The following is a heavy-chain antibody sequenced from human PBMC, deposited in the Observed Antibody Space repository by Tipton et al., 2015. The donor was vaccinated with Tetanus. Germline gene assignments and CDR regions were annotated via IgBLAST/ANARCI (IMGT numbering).Heavy chain of an antibody. J-gene: IGHJ4*02. D-gene: IGHD2/OR15-2a*01. V-gene: IGHV4-30-2*01. Sequence: TLSLTCTVSGGLITTGGYSWGWIRQLPGQGLEWLGYIYQTDSTYYNPSVTSRLTLSLQRSKNQVSLKLISVTAADTAVYYCARAAGFLGLTHDFWGRGTLVSVSS. CDR3: ARAAGFLGLTHDF. CDR2: IYQTDST. CDR1: GGLITTGGYS.